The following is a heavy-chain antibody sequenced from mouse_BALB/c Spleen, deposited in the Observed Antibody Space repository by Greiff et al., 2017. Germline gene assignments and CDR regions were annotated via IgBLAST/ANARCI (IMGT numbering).Heavy chain of an antibody. Sequence: VKLQESGPGLVAPSQSLSITCTVSGFSLSRYSVYWVRQPPGKGLEWLGMIWGGGSTDYNSALKSRLSISKDNSKSQVFLKMNSLQTDDTAMYYCARNPLYCYGSSYEAMDYWGQGTSVTVSS. V-gene: IGHV2-6-4*01. CDR1: GFSLSRYS. D-gene: IGHD1-1*01. J-gene: IGHJ4*01. CDR2: IWGGGST. CDR3: ARNPLYCYGSSYEAMDY.